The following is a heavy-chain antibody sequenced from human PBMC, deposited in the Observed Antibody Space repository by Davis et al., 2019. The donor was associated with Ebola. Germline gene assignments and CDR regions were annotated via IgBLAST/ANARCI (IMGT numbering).Heavy chain of an antibody. Sequence: GESPKTPRAASGFTFSKYAVNRVRQAPGKGLEWVSGIIGGGTKYYADSVKGRFTISRDNSQSTLFPQMNSLRAEDTAVYYCVKDRQPDGLWNMDVWGKGTTVTVSS. CDR1: GFTFSKYA. J-gene: IGHJ6*03. CDR2: IIGGGTK. CDR3: VKDRQPDGLWNMDV. D-gene: IGHD2-21*01. V-gene: IGHV3-23*01.